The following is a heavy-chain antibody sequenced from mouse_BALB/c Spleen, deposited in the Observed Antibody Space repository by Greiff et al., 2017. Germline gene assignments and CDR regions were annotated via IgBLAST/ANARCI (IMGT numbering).Heavy chain of an antibody. J-gene: IGHJ3*01. V-gene: IGHV1S126*01. Sequence: VQLQESGPQLVRPGASVKISCKASGYSFTSYWMHWVKQRPGQGLEWIGMIDPSDSETRLNQKFKDKATLTVDKSSSTAYMQLSSPTSEDSAVYYCARHYYGSSVAYWGQGTLVTVSA. CDR2: IDPSDSET. CDR1: GYSFTSYW. CDR3: ARHYYGSSVAY. D-gene: IGHD1-1*01.